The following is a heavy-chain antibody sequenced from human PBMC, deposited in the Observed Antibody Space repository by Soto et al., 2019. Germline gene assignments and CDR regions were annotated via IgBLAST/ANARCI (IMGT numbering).Heavy chain of an antibody. J-gene: IGHJ4*02. D-gene: IGHD1-26*01. V-gene: IGHV3-23*01. Sequence: EVQLLESGGGLVQPGGSLRLSCAASGFTFSSYAMSWVRQAPGKGLEWVSAISGSGGSTYYADSVKGRFTISRDNSKNTLYLQMNSLRAEDTAVYYCAKDPKEEGRSYSYFDYWGQGTLVTVPS. CDR1: GFTFSSYA. CDR3: AKDPKEEGRSYSYFDY. CDR2: ISGSGGST.